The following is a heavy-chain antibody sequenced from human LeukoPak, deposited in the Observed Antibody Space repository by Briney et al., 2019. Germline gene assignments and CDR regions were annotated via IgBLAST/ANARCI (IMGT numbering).Heavy chain of an antibody. J-gene: IGHJ5*02. CDR2: INSDGSST. CDR1: GFTFSSYW. CDR3: AKVAAATGSGEGNWFDP. V-gene: IGHV3-74*01. Sequence: GGSLRLSCAASGFTFSSYWMHWVRQAPGKGLVWVSRINSDGSSTSYADSVKGRFTISRDNAKNTLYLQMNSLRADDTAVYYCAKVAAATGSGEGNWFDPWGQGTLVTVSS. D-gene: IGHD6-13*01.